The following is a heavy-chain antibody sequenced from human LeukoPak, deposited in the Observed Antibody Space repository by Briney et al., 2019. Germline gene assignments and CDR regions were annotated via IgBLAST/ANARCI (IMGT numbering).Heavy chain of an antibody. CDR2: IIPIFGTA. CDR1: GGTFSSYA. CDR3: ARALSDCSSTSCLNDYLLPGDY. V-gene: IGHV1-69*13. J-gene: IGHJ4*02. D-gene: IGHD2-2*01. Sequence: ASVKVCCKGSGGTFSSYAISWVRQAPGQGLEWMGGIIPIFGTANYAQKFQGRVTITADESTSTAYMELSSLRSEDTAVYYCARALSDCSSTSCLNDYLLPGDYWGQGTLVTVSS.